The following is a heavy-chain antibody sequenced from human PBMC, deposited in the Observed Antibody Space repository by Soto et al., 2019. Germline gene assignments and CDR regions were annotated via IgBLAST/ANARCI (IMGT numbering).Heavy chain of an antibody. Sequence: SRRLSCAASGFTFDDYAMHWVRQAPGKGLEWVSGISWNSGSIGYADSVKGRFTISRDNAKNSLYLQMNSLRAEDTALYYCAKDKGRWDLDAFDIWGQGTMVTVSS. CDR2: ISWNSGSI. D-gene: IGHD1-26*01. CDR1: GFTFDDYA. V-gene: IGHV3-9*01. J-gene: IGHJ3*02. CDR3: AKDKGRWDLDAFDI.